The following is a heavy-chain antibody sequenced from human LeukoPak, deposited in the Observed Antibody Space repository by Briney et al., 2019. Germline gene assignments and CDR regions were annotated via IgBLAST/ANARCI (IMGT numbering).Heavy chain of an antibody. CDR1: GFTFTGFS. V-gene: IGHV3-48*04. CDR2: INVDSPI. J-gene: IGHJ3*02. Sequence: GGSLRLSCAASGFTFTGFSMNWVRQAPGKGLEWLSYINVDSPIYYADSVQGRFTISRDNAKNSLYLQMNSLRAEDTAVYYCARDLKRRVYYDSSGSDDAFDIWGQGTMVTVSS. D-gene: IGHD3-22*01. CDR3: ARDLKRRVYYDSSGSDDAFDI.